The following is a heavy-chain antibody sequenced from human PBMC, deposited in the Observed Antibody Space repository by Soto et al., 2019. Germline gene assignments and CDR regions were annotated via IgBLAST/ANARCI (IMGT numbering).Heavy chain of an antibody. CDR2: ISYDGSNK. CDR3: ARDQTPRGLIFYDSSPGALDY. J-gene: IGHJ4*02. V-gene: IGHV3-30-3*01. D-gene: IGHD3-22*01. Sequence: HPGGSLRLSCAASGFTFSSYAMHWVRQAPGKGLEWVAVISYDGSNKYYADSVKGRFTISRDNSKNTLYLQMNSLRAEDTAVYYCARDQTPRGLIFYDSSPGALDYWGQGTLVTVSS. CDR1: GFTFSSYA.